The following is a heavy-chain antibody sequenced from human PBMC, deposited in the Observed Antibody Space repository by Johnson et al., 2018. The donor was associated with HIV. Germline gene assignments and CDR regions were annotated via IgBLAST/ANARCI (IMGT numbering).Heavy chain of an antibody. CDR1: GFTFDDYA. CDR2: ISWHSGSI. J-gene: IGHJ3*02. D-gene: IGHD2-21*02. Sequence: VQLVESGGGLVQPGRSLRLSCAASGFTFDDYAMHWVRQAPGKGLEWVSGISWHSGSIGYADSVKGRFPISRDNAKNSLYLQMNSLKTEDTAVYYCARSPASRVGDSFAFGIWGQGTMVTVSS. V-gene: IGHV3-9*01. CDR3: ARSPASRVGDSFAFGI.